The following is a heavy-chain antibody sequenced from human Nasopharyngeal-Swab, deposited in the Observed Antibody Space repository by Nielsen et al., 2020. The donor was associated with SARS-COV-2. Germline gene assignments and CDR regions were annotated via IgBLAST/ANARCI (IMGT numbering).Heavy chain of an antibody. CDR1: GGSISGGSYY. J-gene: IGHJ3*02. D-gene: IGHD3-3*01. CDR2: IYTSGST. V-gene: IGHV4-61*02. CDR3: ASTYYDPRDAFDI. Sequence: SETLSLTCTVSGGSISGGSYYWSWIRQPAGKGLEWIGRIYTSGSTNYNPSLKSRVTISVDTSKNQFSLKLSSVTAADTAVYYCASTYYDPRDAFDIWGQGTMVTVSS.